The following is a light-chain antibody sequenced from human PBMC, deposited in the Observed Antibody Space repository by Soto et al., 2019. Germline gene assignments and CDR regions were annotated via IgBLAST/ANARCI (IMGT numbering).Light chain of an antibody. CDR2: ENS. J-gene: IGLJ3*02. CDR3: QFFDTTLSGSVV. V-gene: IGLV1-40*01. Sequence: SVLTQPPSVSGAPGQTVTISCTGTTSNVHWYQQLPGTAPKLLIFENSIRPSGVPDRFSGSKSGTSASLAISGLQAEDEADYYCQFFDTTLSGSVVFGGGTKLTVL. CDR1: TSN.